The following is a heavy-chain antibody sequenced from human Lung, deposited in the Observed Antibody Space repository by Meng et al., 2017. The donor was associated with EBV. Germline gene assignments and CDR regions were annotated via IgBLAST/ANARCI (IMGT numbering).Heavy chain of an antibody. D-gene: IGHD2-15*01. V-gene: IGHV1-18*01. CDR2: FVNYVDT. CDR3: ASGTPGRSYCDY. CDR1: GYTFGSYG. J-gene: IGHJ4*02. Sequence: VQVVQSGGEVKEPGTSVRVSCKASGYTFGSYGICWVRQAPGQGLEWMGWFVNYVDTYPAPKFQGRVTMTTDTHTNTAFMELRSLTSDDTAVYYCASGTPGRSYCDYWGQGTLVTVSS.